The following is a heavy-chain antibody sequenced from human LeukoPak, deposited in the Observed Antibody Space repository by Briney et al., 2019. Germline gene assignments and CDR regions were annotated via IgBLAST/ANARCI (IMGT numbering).Heavy chain of an antibody. Sequence: SETLSLTCTVSGASISTYYWSWIRKPVGKGLEWIGHIKTSGSTHYNPSLRSRVSMSVDTSKNHFSLNLTSVTAADTAVYYCARGSPYSSSWRSRGYYMDVWGKGTTVTISS. J-gene: IGHJ6*03. V-gene: IGHV4-4*07. CDR2: IKTSGST. D-gene: IGHD6-13*01. CDR3: ARGSPYSSSWRSRGYYMDV. CDR1: GASISTYY.